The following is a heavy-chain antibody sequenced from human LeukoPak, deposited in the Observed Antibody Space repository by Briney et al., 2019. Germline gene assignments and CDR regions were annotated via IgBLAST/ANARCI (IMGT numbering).Heavy chain of an antibody. Sequence: SETLSLTCAVYGGSFSGYYWSWIRRPPGKGLEWIGEINHSGSTNYNPSLRSRVTISVDTSKNQFSLKLSSVTAADTAVYYCARRNRYSSRGWFDPWGQGTLVPVSS. D-gene: IGHD6-13*01. CDR2: INHSGST. J-gene: IGHJ5*02. V-gene: IGHV4-34*01. CDR3: ARRNRYSSRGWFDP. CDR1: GGSFSGYY.